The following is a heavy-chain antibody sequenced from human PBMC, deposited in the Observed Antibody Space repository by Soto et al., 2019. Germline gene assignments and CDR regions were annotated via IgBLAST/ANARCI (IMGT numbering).Heavy chain of an antibody. CDR1: GFTFSSHS. J-gene: IGHJ5*02. Sequence: PGGSLRLSCAASGFTFSSHSMNWVRQAPGKGLEWVSSITSSSSYINYADSVKGRFTISRDNAKTSLYLQMNSLRAEDTAVYYCARHRARNWFDPWGQGTLVTVSS. D-gene: IGHD6-6*01. CDR2: ITSSSSYI. V-gene: IGHV3-21*01. CDR3: ARHRARNWFDP.